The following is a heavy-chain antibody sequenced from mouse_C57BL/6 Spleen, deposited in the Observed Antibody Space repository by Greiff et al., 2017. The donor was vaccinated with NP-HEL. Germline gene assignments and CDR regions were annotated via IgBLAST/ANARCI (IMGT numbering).Heavy chain of an antibody. V-gene: IGHV1-80*01. CDR1: GYAFSSYW. J-gene: IGHJ3*01. CDR3: AREKASTTVVAEGFAY. Sequence: QVLLQQSGAELVKPGASVKISCKASGYAFSSYWMNWVKQRPGKGLEWIGQIYPGDGDTNYNGKFKGKATLTADKSSSTAYMQLSSLTSEDSAVYVGAREKASTTVVAEGFAYWGQGTLVTVSA. CDR2: IYPGDGDT. D-gene: IGHD1-1*01.